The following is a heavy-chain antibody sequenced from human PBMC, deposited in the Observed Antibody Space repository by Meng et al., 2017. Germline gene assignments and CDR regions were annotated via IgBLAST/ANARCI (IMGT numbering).Heavy chain of an antibody. V-gene: IGHV1-2*02. Sequence: ASVKVSCKASGYTFTGYYMHWVRQAPGQGLEWMGWINPNSGGTNYAQKFQGRVTMTRDTSISTAYMELSRLRSDDTAVYYCARSRPFLARFGEADYWYFDLWGRGTLVTFSS. CDR2: INPNSGGT. D-gene: IGHD3-10*01. J-gene: IGHJ2*01. CDR1: GYTFTGYY. CDR3: ARSRPFLARFGEADYWYFDL.